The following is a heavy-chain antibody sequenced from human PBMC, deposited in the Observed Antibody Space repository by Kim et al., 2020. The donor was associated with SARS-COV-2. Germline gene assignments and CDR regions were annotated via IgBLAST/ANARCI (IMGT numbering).Heavy chain of an antibody. CDR2: ISYDASNK. D-gene: IGHD1-26*01. CDR3: AKDLGGSYWPYYAMDV. J-gene: IGHJ6*02. Sequence: GGSLRLSCAASGFIFSSFGFHWVRQAPGKGLEWVALISYDASNKYYADSVKGRFSISRDNSKNTLYLQMNSLRAEDTAVYYCAKDLGGSYWPYYAMDVWGQGTTVTVSS. V-gene: IGHV3-30*18. CDR1: GFIFSSFG.